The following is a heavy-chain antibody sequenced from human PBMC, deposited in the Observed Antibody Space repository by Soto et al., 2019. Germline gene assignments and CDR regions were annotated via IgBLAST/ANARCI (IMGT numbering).Heavy chain of an antibody. D-gene: IGHD4-17*01. CDR1: GGSISSSSYY. CDR2: IYYSGST. J-gene: IGHJ4*02. V-gene: IGHV4-39*01. CDR3: ARHPIYYGDYSGVRPPSLIDY. Sequence: SETLSLTCTVSGGSISSSSYYWGWIRQPPGKGLEWIGSIYYSGSTYYNPSLKSRVTISVDTSKNQFSLKLSSVTAADTAVYYCARHPIYYGDYSGVRPPSLIDYWGQGTLVTVSS.